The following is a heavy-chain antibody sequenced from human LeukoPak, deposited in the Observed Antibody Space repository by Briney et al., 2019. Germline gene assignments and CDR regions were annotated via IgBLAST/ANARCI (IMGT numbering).Heavy chain of an antibody. CDR1: GFTFSNYA. Sequence: GGSLRLSCAASGFTFSNYAMNWVRQAPGKGLEWVSAISSSGADIFYADSVKGRFTISRDNSKNTLYLQMSSLRVEDTAVYYCGKGDNNYYYDYWGQGTLVTVFS. V-gene: IGHV3-23*01. CDR2: ISSSGADI. D-gene: IGHD5-24*01. CDR3: GKGDNNYYYDY. J-gene: IGHJ4*02.